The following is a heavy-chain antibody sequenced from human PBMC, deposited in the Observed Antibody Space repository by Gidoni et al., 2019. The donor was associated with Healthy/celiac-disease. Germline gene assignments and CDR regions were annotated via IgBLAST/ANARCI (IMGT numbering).Heavy chain of an antibody. Sequence: EVQLVESGGGLVQPGRSLRLSCAASGFTFDDYAMQWVRQAPGKGLEWVSGISWNSGSIGYADSVKGRFTISRDNAKNSLYLQMNSLRAEDTALYYCAKDIVAAADSESHFDYWGQGTLVTVSS. CDR1: GFTFDDYA. CDR3: AKDIVAAADSESHFDY. D-gene: IGHD6-13*01. V-gene: IGHV3-9*01. J-gene: IGHJ4*02. CDR2: ISWNSGSI.